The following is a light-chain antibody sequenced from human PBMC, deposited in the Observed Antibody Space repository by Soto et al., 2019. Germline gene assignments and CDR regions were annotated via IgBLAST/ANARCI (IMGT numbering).Light chain of an antibody. J-gene: IGLJ2*01. CDR2: GNT. Sequence: QSVLTQPPSVSGAPGQRVTISCTGSSSNIGAGYDVPWYQQLPGTAPKLLIYGNTNRPSGVPDRFSGSKSGTSASLAITGLQAEDEADYYCQSYDSSLSGGVFGGGTKHTVL. CDR3: QSYDSSLSGGV. V-gene: IGLV1-40*01. CDR1: SSNIGAGYD.